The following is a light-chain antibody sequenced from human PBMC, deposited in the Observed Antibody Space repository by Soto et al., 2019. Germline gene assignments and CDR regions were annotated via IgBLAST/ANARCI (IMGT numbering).Light chain of an antibody. Sequence: EIVMTQSPATLSVSPGERVTLSCRASQSVSGHLAWYQQKAGQAPRLIISGASTRATGIPARFSGRGSGTEFTLTISSLQSEDFAVYYCHQYHYWWTFGQGTKV. CDR1: QSVSGH. V-gene: IGKV3-15*01. J-gene: IGKJ1*01. CDR2: GAS. CDR3: HQYHYWWT.